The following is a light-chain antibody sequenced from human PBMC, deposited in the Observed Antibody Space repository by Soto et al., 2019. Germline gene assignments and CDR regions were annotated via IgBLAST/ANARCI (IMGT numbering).Light chain of an antibody. CDR2: LGS. J-gene: IGKJ1*01. CDR3: MHSLRSRT. Sequence: DIVMTQSPLSLPVTPGEPASISCRSSQSLLHSNGYHYLDWYLQKPGQSTQLLIYLGSNRASGVTDRFSGSGSGKEFTLKISRVEAEHFGIYYCMHSLRSRTCGQGTKVEIK. CDR1: QSLLHSNGYHY. V-gene: IGKV2-28*01.